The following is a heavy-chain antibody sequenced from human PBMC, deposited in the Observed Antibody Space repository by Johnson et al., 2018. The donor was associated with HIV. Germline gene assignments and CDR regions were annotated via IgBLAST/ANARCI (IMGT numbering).Heavy chain of an antibody. J-gene: IGHJ3*01. D-gene: IGHD4-11*01. CDR3: AKEGSTVI. CDR2: IRSDGSNK. Sequence: QVLLVESGGGVVQPGGSLRLSCAASGFTFSSYGMHWVRQAPGKGLEWVAFIRSDGSNKYYVDSVKGRFTISRDNSKNTLYLQMNSLGAEDTAVYYCAKEGSTVIWGQGTMVTVSS. V-gene: IGHV3-30*02. CDR1: GFTFSSYG.